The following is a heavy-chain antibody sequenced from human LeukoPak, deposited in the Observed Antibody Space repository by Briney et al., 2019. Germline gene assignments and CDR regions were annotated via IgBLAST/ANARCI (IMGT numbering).Heavy chain of an antibody. J-gene: IGHJ4*02. V-gene: IGHV3-23*01. CDR3: AKGRSITKIVADSVY. Sequence: GGSLRLSCAASGFTFSSYAMSWVRQAPGKGLEWVSAISGSGGSTYYADSVKGRFTISRDNSKNTLYLQMNSLRAEDTAVYYCAKGRSITKIVADSVYWGQGTLVTVSS. CDR2: ISGSGGST. CDR1: GFTFSSYA. D-gene: IGHD3-22*01.